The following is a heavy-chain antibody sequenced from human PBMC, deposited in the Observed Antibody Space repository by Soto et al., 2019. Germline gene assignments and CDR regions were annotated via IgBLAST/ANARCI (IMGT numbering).Heavy chain of an antibody. Sequence: QVQLVESGGGVVQPGESLRLSCLASGFDFSTNGMHWVRQAPGKGLEWVAVIWYDSTYKYYGDSVNGRFTISRDHHKNTLYLQMDSLRVDDTAVYYCAKHVNPGVYYLDYWGQGTLVTVSS. CDR2: IWYDSTYK. CDR3: AKHVNPGVYYLDY. D-gene: IGHD3-10*01. CDR1: GFDFSTNG. V-gene: IGHV3-33*06. J-gene: IGHJ4*02.